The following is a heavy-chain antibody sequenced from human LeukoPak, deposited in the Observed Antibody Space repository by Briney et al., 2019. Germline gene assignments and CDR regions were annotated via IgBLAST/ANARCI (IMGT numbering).Heavy chain of an antibody. Sequence: SETLSLTCTVSGGSISSSSYYWGWIRQPPGKGLEWIGSIYYSGSTYYNPSLKSRVTISVDTSKNQFSLKLSSVTAADTAVYYCARGIITMVRGVITHYYYYYMDVWGKGTTVTVSS. J-gene: IGHJ6*03. V-gene: IGHV4-39*07. CDR1: GGSISSSSYY. D-gene: IGHD3-10*01. CDR3: ARGIITMVRGVITHYYYYYMDV. CDR2: IYYSGST.